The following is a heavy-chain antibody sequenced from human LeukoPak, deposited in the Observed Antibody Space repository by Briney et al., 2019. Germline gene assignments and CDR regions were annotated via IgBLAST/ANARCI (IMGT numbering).Heavy chain of an antibody. D-gene: IGHD6-13*01. CDR3: CGSEGYGSPTNWIDP. Sequence: GGSLRLSCAASGFTFSSYVMHWVRQAPGKGLEWVAVISYDGSNKYYADSVKGRFTISRDNAKKSLYLQMNSLRVEDTAVYYCCGSEGYGSPTNWIDPWGQGTLVTVSS. CDR1: GFTFSSYV. V-gene: IGHV3-30*04. CDR2: ISYDGSNK. J-gene: IGHJ5*02.